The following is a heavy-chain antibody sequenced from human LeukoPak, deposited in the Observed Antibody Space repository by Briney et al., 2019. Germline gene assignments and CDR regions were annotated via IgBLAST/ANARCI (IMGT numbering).Heavy chain of an antibody. J-gene: IGHJ3*02. CDR1: GGSISSGGYY. Sequence: SQTLSLTCTVSGGSISSGGYYWSWIRQHPGKGLEWIGYIYYSGSTYYNPSLKSRVTISVDTSKNQFSLKLSSVTAADTAVYYCAEWIQLSHAFDIWGQGTMVTVSS. V-gene: IGHV4-31*03. CDR3: AEWIQLSHAFDI. CDR2: IYYSGST. D-gene: IGHD5-18*01.